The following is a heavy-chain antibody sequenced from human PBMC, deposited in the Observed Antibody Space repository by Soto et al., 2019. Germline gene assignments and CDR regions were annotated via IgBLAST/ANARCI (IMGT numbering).Heavy chain of an antibody. CDR3: IGEIKSGGLDY. CDR2: INWDSSYI. Sequence: VQLVESGGNLVQPGRSLRLSCASSGFDAYTMHWIRQAPGVGLEWVAGINWDSSYIDYADSVTGRFTISRDNAKKSLYLQMTGLRAEDTALYYCIGEIKSGGLDYWGRGTLVTVSS. V-gene: IGHV3-9*01. J-gene: IGHJ4*02. D-gene: IGHD2-15*01. CDR1: GFDAYT.